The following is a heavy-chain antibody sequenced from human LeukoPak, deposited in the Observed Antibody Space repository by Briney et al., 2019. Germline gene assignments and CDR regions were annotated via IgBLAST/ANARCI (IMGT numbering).Heavy chain of an antibody. Sequence: GGSLRLSCAAAGFTFSSYSMNWVRQAPGKGLEWVAFIRYDGSNKYYADSVKGRFPISRDNYKNTLYLKMNSLRAEDTAVYYCAKDKLWFGELFGYFDYWGQGTLVTVSS. CDR3: AKDKLWFGELFGYFDY. CDR1: GFTFSSYS. D-gene: IGHD3-10*01. V-gene: IGHV3-30*02. J-gene: IGHJ4*02. CDR2: IRYDGSNK.